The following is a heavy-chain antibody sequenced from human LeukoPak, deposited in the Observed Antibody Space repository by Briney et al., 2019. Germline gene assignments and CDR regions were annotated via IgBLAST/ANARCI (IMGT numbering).Heavy chain of an antibody. J-gene: IGHJ5*02. D-gene: IGHD3-22*01. CDR2: IYHSGST. V-gene: IGHV4-38-2*01. CDR3: ARYYDDSSGYYYDGFWFDP. CDR1: GYSISSGYY. Sequence: SETLSLTCAVSGYSISSGYYWGWIRQPPGKGLEWIGSIYHSGSTYYNPSLKSRVTISVDTSKNQFSLKLSSVTAADTAVYYCARYYDDSSGYYYDGFWFDPWGQGTLVTVSS.